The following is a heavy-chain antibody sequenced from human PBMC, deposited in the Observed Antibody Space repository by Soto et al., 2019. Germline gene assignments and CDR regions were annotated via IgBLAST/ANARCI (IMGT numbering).Heavy chain of an antibody. CDR2: IRSNTDGGTT. CDR1: GLDFNKAW. D-gene: IGHD1-20*01. V-gene: IGHV3-15*01. J-gene: IGHJ4*02. Sequence: GGSLRLSCAASGLDFNKAWMSWVRQAPGKGLEWVGRIRSNTDGGTTEFAAPVKGRFTISRDDSKNMLYLQMNNLRAEDTAVYYCAKPPDYNWNDYWGQGTLVTVSS. CDR3: AKPPDYNWNDY.